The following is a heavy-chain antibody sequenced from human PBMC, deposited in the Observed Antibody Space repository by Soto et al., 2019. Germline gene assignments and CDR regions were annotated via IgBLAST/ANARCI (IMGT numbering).Heavy chain of an antibody. Sequence: VDSLKISCKGSGYSFTSYWIGWVRQMPGKGLAWMGIIYPGDSDTRYSPSFQGQVTISADKSISTAYLQWSSLEASDTAMYYCSRNDMVGRSISPYYYYYGTDVWGQGTTVTVSS. CDR1: GYSFTSYW. CDR2: IYPGDSDT. V-gene: IGHV5-51*01. D-gene: IGHD1-1*01. CDR3: SRNDMVGRSISPYYYYYGTDV. J-gene: IGHJ6*02.